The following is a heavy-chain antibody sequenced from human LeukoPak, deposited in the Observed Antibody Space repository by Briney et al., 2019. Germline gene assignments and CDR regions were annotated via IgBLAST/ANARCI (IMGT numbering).Heavy chain of an antibody. J-gene: IGHJ4*02. D-gene: IGHD3-22*01. V-gene: IGHV3-49*04. CDR3: TGCDSNGIDY. CDR2: IRSKAYGGTT. Sequence: PGGSLRLSCTASGFTFGDYAMSWVRQAPGKGLEWVGFIRSKAYGGTTEYAESVKGRFTISRDDSKSIAYLQMNSLKTEDTAVYYCTGCDSNGIDYWGQGTLVTVSS. CDR1: GFTFGDYA.